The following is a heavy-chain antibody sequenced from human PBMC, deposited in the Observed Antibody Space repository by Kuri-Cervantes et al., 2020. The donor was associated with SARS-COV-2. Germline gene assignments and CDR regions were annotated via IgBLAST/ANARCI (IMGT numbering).Heavy chain of an antibody. CDR2: ISYDGSNK. V-gene: IGHV3-30*04. D-gene: IGHD3-16*01. Sequence: GESLKISCAASGFTFSSYAMHWVRQAPGKGLEWVAVISYDGSNKYYADSVKGRFTISRDNSKNTLYLQMNSLRAEDTAVYYCARDGGGYMDVWAKGTTVTFPS. CDR1: GFTFSSYA. CDR3: ARDGGGYMDV. J-gene: IGHJ6*03.